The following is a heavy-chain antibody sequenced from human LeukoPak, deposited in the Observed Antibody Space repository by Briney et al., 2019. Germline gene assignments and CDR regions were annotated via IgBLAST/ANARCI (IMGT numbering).Heavy chain of an antibody. J-gene: IGHJ4*02. D-gene: IGHD4-23*01. Sequence: GGSLRLSCAASGFTFDDYAMHWVRQAPGKGLEWVSGISWNSGSIGYADSAKGRFTISRDNTKNTLYLQMGSLRAEDMAVYYCARNYGGNSPHFDYWGQGTLVTVSS. CDR3: ARNYGGNSPHFDY. CDR2: ISWNSGSI. CDR1: GFTFDDYA. V-gene: IGHV3-9*03.